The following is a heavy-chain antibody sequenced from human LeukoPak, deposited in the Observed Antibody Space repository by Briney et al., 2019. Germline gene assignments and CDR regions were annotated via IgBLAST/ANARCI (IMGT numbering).Heavy chain of an antibody. Sequence: GGSLRLSCAASGFTFGSYAMNWVRQAPGKGLEWVSGISGSGGSTYYADSVKGRFTISRDNSMNTLYLQMNSLRAEEAAVYYCAKAPRVPATYNWFDPWGQGTLVTVSS. D-gene: IGHD2-2*01. CDR3: AKAPRVPATYNWFDP. J-gene: IGHJ5*02. CDR2: ISGSGGST. CDR1: GFTFGSYA. V-gene: IGHV3-23*01.